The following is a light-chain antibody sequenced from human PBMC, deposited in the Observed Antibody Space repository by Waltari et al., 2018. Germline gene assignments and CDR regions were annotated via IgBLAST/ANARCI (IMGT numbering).Light chain of an antibody. J-gene: IGLJ3*02. CDR2: QDT. CDR3: LAWDSSTAWV. Sequence: SYELTQPPSVSVSPGQTASITCSGDKLGDKYASWYQQKPGQSPVLVIYQDTKRPSGMPERFSGSNSGNTATLTISGTQGMDEADYYCLAWDSSTAWVFGGGTKLTVL. V-gene: IGLV3-1*01. CDR1: KLGDKY.